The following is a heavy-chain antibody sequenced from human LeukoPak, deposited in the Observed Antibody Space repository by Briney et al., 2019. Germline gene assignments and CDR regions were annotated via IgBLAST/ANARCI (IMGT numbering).Heavy chain of an antibody. D-gene: IGHD3-16*01. J-gene: IGHJ4*02. Sequence: TGGSLRLSCAASGFTFASYAKNWVRQAPGKGLEWVSALTASGGTTYYAASVEGRFTISRDHSNNTLSLQMNGLRADDTAVYYGSILRYHDAPTGPYGGQGTLVSVSS. CDR3: SILRYHDAPTGPY. V-gene: IGHV3-23*01. CDR1: GFTFASYA. CDR2: LTASGGTT.